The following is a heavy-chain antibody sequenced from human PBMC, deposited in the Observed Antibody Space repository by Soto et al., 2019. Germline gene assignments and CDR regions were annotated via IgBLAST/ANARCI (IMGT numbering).Heavy chain of an antibody. V-gene: IGHV3-33*01. Sequence: RLSCAASGFTLSSHGMHWVRQAPGKGLEWVAVIWNDGSNKYYADSVKGRFTISRDNSKNTLYLQMNSLRAEDTAVYYCARDRNYYGSSGLDYWGQGTLVTVS. CDR3: ARDRNYYGSSGLDY. J-gene: IGHJ4*02. CDR1: GFTLSSHG. D-gene: IGHD3-22*01. CDR2: IWNDGSNK.